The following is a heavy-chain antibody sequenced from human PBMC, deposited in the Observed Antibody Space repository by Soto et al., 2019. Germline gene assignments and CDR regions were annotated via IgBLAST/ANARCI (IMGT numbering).Heavy chain of an antibody. V-gene: IGHV3-64*01. CDR2: ISNNGGST. CDR1: GFSFNRYA. D-gene: IGHD3-10*01. J-gene: IGHJ4*02. CDR3: ARTYYYGVGSGTNFDA. Sequence: GGSLRLSCAASGFSFNRYAMHWVRQCPGKGLEYVSAISNNGGSTYHANSVKGRFTISRDNSKNTLFLQMGSLRAEDTAVYYCARTYYYGVGSGTNFDAWGQGTLVTVSS.